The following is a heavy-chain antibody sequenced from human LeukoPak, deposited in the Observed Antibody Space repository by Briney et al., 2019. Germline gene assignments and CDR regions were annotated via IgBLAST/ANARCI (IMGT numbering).Heavy chain of an antibody. J-gene: IGHJ4*02. CDR3: ATGSGSYPDYFDY. D-gene: IGHD3-10*01. Sequence: PGGSLRLSCAASGFTFSSYSMNWVRQAPGKGLEWVSSISSSSSYIYYADSVKGRFTISRDNAKNSLYLQMNSLRAEDTAVYYCATGSGSYPDYFDYWGQGTLVTVSS. CDR2: ISSSSSYI. V-gene: IGHV3-21*01. CDR1: GFTFSSYS.